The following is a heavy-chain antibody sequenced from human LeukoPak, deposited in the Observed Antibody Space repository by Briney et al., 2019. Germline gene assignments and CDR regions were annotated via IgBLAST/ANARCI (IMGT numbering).Heavy chain of an antibody. J-gene: IGHJ3*02. D-gene: IGHD1-26*01. Sequence: ASVKVSCKAAGYTFTSYYMHWLRQAPGQGLEWMGIINPSGGSPTYAQNFQGRVTMTRDTSTCTVYMDLRSLRSEDTAVYYCARVSVAATYFRAFDIWGQGTLVTVSS. CDR2: INPSGGSP. CDR1: GYTFTSYY. CDR3: ARVSVAATYFRAFDI. V-gene: IGHV1-46*01.